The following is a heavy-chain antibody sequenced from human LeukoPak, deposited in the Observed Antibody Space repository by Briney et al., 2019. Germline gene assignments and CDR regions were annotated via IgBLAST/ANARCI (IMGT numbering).Heavy chain of an antibody. J-gene: IGHJ4*02. Sequence: GGSLRLSYAASGFTFDDYAMHWVRQALGKGLEWVSGISWNSGSIGYADSVKGRFTISRDNAKNSLYLQMNSLRAEDTAVYYCARELGGYFDWLSSFDYWGQGTLVTVSS. V-gene: IGHV3-9*01. CDR2: ISWNSGSI. D-gene: IGHD3-9*01. CDR1: GFTFDDYA. CDR3: ARELGGYFDWLSSFDY.